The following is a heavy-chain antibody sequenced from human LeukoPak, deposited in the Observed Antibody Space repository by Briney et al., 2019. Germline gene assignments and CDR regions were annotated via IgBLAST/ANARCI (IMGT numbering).Heavy chain of an antibody. CDR3: AEALGSYYDYYYYGMDV. CDR1: GFTFSSYA. Sequence: GRSLRLSCAASGFTFSSYAMHWVRQAPGKGLEWVAVISYDGSNKYYADSVKGRFTISRDNSKNTLYLQMNSLRAEDTAVYYCAEALGSYYDYYYYGMDVWGQGTTVTVSS. CDR2: ISYDGSNK. V-gene: IGHV3-30-3*02. D-gene: IGHD1-26*01. J-gene: IGHJ6*02.